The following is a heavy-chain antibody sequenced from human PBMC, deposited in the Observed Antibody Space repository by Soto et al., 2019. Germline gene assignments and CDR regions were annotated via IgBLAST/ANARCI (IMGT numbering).Heavy chain of an antibody. D-gene: IGHD4-17*01. CDR2: ISAYNGNT. J-gene: IGHJ6*02. CDR1: GYTFTSYG. V-gene: IGHV1-18*01. Sequence: GASVKVSCKASGYTFTSYGISWVRQAPGQGLEWMGWISAYNGNTNYAQKLQGRVTMITDTSTSTAYMELRSLRSDDTAVYYCAREFSGYGDEWRYYYGMDVWGQGTTVTVSS. CDR3: AREFSGYGDEWRYYYGMDV.